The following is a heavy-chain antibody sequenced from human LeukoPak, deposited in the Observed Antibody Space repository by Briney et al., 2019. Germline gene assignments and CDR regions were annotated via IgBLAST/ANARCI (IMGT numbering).Heavy chain of an antibody. CDR2: IYHSGST. J-gene: IGHJ4*02. CDR3: ARGYYDSSGYYPY. D-gene: IGHD3-22*01. Sequence: SQTLSLTCTVSGGSISSGGYYWSWIRQPPGKGLEWIGYIYHSGSTYYNPSLKSRVTISVDTSKNQFSLKLSPVTVADTAVYYCARGYYDSSGYYPYWGQGTLVTVSS. V-gene: IGHV4-30-2*01. CDR1: GGSISSGGYY.